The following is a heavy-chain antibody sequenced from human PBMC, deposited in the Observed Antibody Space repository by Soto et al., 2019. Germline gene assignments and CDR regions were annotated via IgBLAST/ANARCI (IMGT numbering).Heavy chain of an antibody. CDR2: ISVKNGNT. CDR1: GYTFTNFG. D-gene: IGHD2-2*01. V-gene: IGHV1-18*01. CDR3: GTAPPDYQLLGHPYLYMDV. Sequence: QVQLEQSGDEVKKPGASVKVSCKASGYTFTNFGISWVRQAPGQGLEWMGWISVKNGNTKYAQSLQGRVSVTTDTSTNTAYMELRSLRADDTAVFYCGTAPPDYQLLGHPYLYMDVWGQGTTVIVSS. J-gene: IGHJ6*03.